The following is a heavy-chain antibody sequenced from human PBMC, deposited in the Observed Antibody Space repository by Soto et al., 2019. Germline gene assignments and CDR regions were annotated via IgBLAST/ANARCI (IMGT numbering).Heavy chain of an antibody. CDR3: ARSGVGRGYDAPYYYGMDV. CDR1: GGTFSSYA. CDR2: IIPIFGTA. J-gene: IGHJ6*02. D-gene: IGHD5-12*01. V-gene: IGHV1-69*13. Sequence: GASVKVSCKASGGTFSSYAISWVRQAPGQGLEWMGGIIPIFGTANYAQKFQGRVTITADESTSTAYMELSSLRSEDTAVYYCARSGVGRGYDAPYYYGMDVWGQGTTVTVSS.